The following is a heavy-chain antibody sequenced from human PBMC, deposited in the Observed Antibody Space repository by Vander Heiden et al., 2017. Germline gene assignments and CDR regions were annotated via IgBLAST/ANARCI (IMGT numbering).Heavy chain of an antibody. J-gene: IGHJ4*02. Sequence: EVQLVESGGVVVHPGGTGSLSWAGSGLTLGDYTMHWVRQAPGKGLGWVSLISWDGGSTYYADSVKGRVTISRDNSKSSLYLQMNSLRTEDTALYYCAKDIRDDYYDSSGSGFDYWCQVTLVTVSS. V-gene: IGHV3-43*01. D-gene: IGHD3-22*01. CDR3: AKDIRDDYYDSSGSGFDY. CDR1: GLTLGDYT. CDR2: ISWDGGST.